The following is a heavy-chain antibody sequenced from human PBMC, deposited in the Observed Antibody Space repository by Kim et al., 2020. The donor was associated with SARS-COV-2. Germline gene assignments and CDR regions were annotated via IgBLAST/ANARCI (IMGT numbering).Heavy chain of an antibody. Sequence: GGSLRLSCAASGFTFAGSVMHWFRQAPGKGLQWVALVSGDGGTTYYADSVKGRFTISRDNSKDSLYLQMNSLRTDDTAFYYCSKASGWLPTYWRQGTLVTVST. V-gene: IGHV3-43*02. CDR3: SKASGWLPTY. J-gene: IGHJ4*02. D-gene: IGHD6-19*01. CDR2: VSGDGGTT. CDR1: GFTFAGSV.